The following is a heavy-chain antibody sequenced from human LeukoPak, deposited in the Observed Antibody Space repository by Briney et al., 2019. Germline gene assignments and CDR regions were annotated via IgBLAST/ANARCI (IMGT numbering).Heavy chain of an antibody. CDR1: GFTFSIYA. V-gene: IGHV3-48*01. J-gene: IGHJ4*02. Sequence: GGSLRLSCAASGFTFSIYAMNWVRQAPGKGLEWLSYISSSGSSIFYADSVKGRFTISRDNAKDSLYLQMNSLRAEDTAVYYCAREVVNFDYWGQGTLVTVSS. CDR3: AREVVNFDY. CDR2: ISSSGSSI. D-gene: IGHD3-22*01.